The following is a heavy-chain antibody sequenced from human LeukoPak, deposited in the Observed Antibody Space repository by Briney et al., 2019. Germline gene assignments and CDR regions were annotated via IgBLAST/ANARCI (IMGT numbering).Heavy chain of an antibody. V-gene: IGHV4-30-4*08. CDR2: IYYSGST. CDR3: ARVTTHYYYYYMDV. D-gene: IGHD4-11*01. Sequence: PSQTLSLTXTVSGGSISSGDYYWSWIRQPPGKGLEWIGYIYYSGSTYYNPSLKSRVTISVDTSKNQFSLKLSSVTAADTAVYYCARVTTHYYYYYMDVWGKRTTVTVSS. J-gene: IGHJ6*03. CDR1: GGSISSGDYY.